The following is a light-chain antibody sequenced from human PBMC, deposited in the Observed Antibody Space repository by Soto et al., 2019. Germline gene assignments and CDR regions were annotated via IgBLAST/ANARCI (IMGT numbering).Light chain of an antibody. CDR1: QSVSGK. Sequence: EVLMTQSPATLSVSPGEIAALSCRASQSVSGKLAWYQQKPGQAPRLLIYDASTRATGIPARFSGSGAGTDYTLSISSLEPEDFAVYYCQQRLSWPITFGQGTRLEIK. V-gene: IGKV3D-11*02. CDR3: QQRLSWPIT. J-gene: IGKJ5*01. CDR2: DAS.